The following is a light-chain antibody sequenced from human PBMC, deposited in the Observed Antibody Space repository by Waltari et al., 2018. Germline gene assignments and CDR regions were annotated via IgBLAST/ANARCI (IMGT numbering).Light chain of an antibody. CDR3: CSYAGSSTFEV. CDR1: SSAVGNYNL. V-gene: IGLV2-23*03. Sequence: QSALTQPASVSGSPGQSITISCTGTSSAVGNYNLVSWYQQHPGKAPKLMIYAGSKRPSGVSDRFSGSKSGNTASLRISGLQAEDEADYYCCSYAGSSTFEVFGGGTKLTVL. CDR2: AGS. J-gene: IGLJ2*01.